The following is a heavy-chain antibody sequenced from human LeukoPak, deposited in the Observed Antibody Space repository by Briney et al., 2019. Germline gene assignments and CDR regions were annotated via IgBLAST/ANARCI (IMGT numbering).Heavy chain of an antibody. J-gene: IGHJ4*02. CDR3: ARRSGSYVGFDY. CDR1: GGSISSSSYY. Sequence: SETLSPTCTVSGGSISSSSYYWGWIRQPPGKGLEWIGSIYYSGSTYYNPSLKSRVTISVDTSKNQFSLKLSSVTAADTAVYYCARRSGSYVGFDYWGQGTLVTVSS. V-gene: IGHV4-39*07. CDR2: IYYSGST. D-gene: IGHD1-26*01.